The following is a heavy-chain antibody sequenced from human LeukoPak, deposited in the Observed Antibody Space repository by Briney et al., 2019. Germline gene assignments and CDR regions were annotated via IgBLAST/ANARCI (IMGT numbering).Heavy chain of an antibody. Sequence: GGSLRLSCAASGFIISNYAMSWVRQAPGEGLQWVASLTTSGSSTSYADSVKGRFTISRDNSKNILYLQMNSVRAEDTAVYYCAKRGKSLSGTPLYYSDYWGQGTLVTVSS. CDR2: LTTSGSST. CDR1: GFIISNYA. V-gene: IGHV3-23*01. D-gene: IGHD1-7*01. CDR3: AKRGKSLSGTPLYYSDY. J-gene: IGHJ4*02.